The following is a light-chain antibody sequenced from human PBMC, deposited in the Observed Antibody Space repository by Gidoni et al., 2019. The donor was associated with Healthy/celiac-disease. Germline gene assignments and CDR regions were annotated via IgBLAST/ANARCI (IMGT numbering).Light chain of an antibody. J-gene: IGLJ1*01. CDR2: DDS. CDR3: QVWDSSSDLFYV. CDR1: NIGSKS. Sequence: SYVLTQPPSVSVAPGQTARISCGGNNIGSKSVHWYQQRPGQAPVLVVYDDSDRPSGIPERFSGSNSGNTATLTISRVEAGDAADYYCQVWDSSSDLFYVFGTGTKVTVL. V-gene: IGLV3-21*02.